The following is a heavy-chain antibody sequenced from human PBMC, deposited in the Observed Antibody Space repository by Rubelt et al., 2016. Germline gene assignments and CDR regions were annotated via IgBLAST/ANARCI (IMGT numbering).Heavy chain of an antibody. CDR1: GGSFSGYY. V-gene: IGHV4-34*01. D-gene: IGHD5-24*01. CDR3: ARQRWLQLGYFDY. Sequence: QLQLQESGPGLVKPSETLSLTCAVYGGSFSGYYWSWIRQPPGKGLEWIGEINHSGSTNYNPSLKSRVTISVDTSKNQFSLKLSSVTAADTAVYYCARQRWLQLGYFDYWGQGTLVTVSS. J-gene: IGHJ4*02. CDR2: INHSGST.